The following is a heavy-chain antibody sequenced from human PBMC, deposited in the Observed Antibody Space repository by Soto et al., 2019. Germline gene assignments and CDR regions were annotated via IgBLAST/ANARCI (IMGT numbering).Heavy chain of an antibody. Sequence: EVHLLESGGGLVQPGGSLRLSCTASGFTFSTYPMSWVRQAPAKGLEWVSSITGSGGTTYYADSVKGRFTISRDNSKNTLYLQMNSLRAEDTAIYYCATVPEYCSGGSCYHVFDYWGQGTLVTVSS. D-gene: IGHD2-15*01. CDR3: ATVPEYCSGGSCYHVFDY. V-gene: IGHV3-23*01. CDR1: GFTFSTYP. J-gene: IGHJ4*02. CDR2: ITGSGGTT.